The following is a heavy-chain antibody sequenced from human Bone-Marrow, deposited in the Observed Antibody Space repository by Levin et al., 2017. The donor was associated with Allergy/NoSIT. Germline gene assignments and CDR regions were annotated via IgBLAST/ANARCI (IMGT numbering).Heavy chain of an antibody. D-gene: IGHD2-8*01. Sequence: GGSLRLSCEASGFTFDNYGMNWVRQAPGKGLEWVSGVTSNGEKSLYADSVKGRFTISRDNSRSTLYLQMDSLRDEDTAVYYCVKDQWTTNGLCNFDSWGQGTLVTVSS. J-gene: IGHJ4*02. CDR3: VKDQWTTNGLCNFDS. V-gene: IGHV3-23*01. CDR2: VTSNGEKS. CDR1: GFTFDNYG.